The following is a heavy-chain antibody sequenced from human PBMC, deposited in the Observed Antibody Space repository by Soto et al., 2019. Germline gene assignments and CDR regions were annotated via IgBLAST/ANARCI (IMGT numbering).Heavy chain of an antibody. Sequence: EVQLVESGGGLVQPGGSLRLSCAASGFTFSSYWMHWVRQAPGKGLVWVSRINSDGSSTSYADSVKGRFTISRDNAKNTLYLQMKSLRAEDTAVYYCARVYCSGGSCCHLDYWGQGTLVTVSS. CDR3: ARVYCSGGSCCHLDY. J-gene: IGHJ4*02. CDR2: INSDGSST. CDR1: GFTFSSYW. D-gene: IGHD2-15*01. V-gene: IGHV3-74*01.